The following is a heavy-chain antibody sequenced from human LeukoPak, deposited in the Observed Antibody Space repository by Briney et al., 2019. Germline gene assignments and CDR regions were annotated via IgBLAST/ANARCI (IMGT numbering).Heavy chain of an antibody. Sequence: SETLSLTCTVSGGSISSSSYYWSWIRQPPGKGLEWIGYIYYSGSTNYNPSLKSRVTISVDTSKNQFSLKLSSVTAADTAVYYCARGGIAARPFYYYYYMDVWGKGTTVTVSS. CDR3: ARGGIAARPFYYYYYMDV. CDR2: IYYSGST. D-gene: IGHD6-6*01. CDR1: GGSISSSSYY. V-gene: IGHV4-61*01. J-gene: IGHJ6*03.